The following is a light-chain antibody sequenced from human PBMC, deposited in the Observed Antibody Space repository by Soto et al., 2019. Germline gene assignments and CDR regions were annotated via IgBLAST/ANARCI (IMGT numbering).Light chain of an antibody. V-gene: IGKV3-20*01. CDR1: QSVSSSY. Sequence: EIVLTQSPGTLSLSPGERATLSCRASQSVSSSYLAWYQQKPGQAPRLLIHGVSTRATGIPDRFSGSGSGTDFTLTISSLQPEDSGTYYCLHDYFYPLTFGGGTKVEIK. J-gene: IGKJ4*01. CDR2: GVS. CDR3: LHDYFYPLT.